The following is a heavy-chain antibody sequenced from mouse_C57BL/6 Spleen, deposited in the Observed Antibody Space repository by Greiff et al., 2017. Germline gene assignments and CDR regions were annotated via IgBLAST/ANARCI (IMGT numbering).Heavy chain of an antibody. Sequence: EVKLMESGGGLVQSGRSLRLSCATSGFTFSDFYMEWVRQAPGKGLEWIAASRNKANDYTTEYSASVKGRFIVSRDTSQSILYLQMNALRAEDTAIYYCARDGGYYYGSTHGDWYFDVWGTGTTVTVSS. CDR3: ARDGGYYYGSTHGDWYFDV. V-gene: IGHV7-1*01. D-gene: IGHD1-1*01. CDR1: GFTFSDFY. CDR2: SRNKANDYTT. J-gene: IGHJ1*03.